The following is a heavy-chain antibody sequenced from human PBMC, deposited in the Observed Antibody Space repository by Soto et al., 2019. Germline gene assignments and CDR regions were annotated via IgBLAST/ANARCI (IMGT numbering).Heavy chain of an antibody. D-gene: IGHD4-17*01. CDR2: IIPIFGTA. Sequence: QVQLVQSGAEVKKPGSSVKVSCKASGGTFSSYAISWVRQAPGQGLEWMGGIIPIFGTANYAQKFQGRDTITADESTSTAYMELSSLRSEDTAVYYCARSTTVTTFQPPYGMDVWGQGTTVTVSS. CDR3: ARSTTVTTFQPPYGMDV. CDR1: GGTFSSYA. V-gene: IGHV1-69*01. J-gene: IGHJ6*02.